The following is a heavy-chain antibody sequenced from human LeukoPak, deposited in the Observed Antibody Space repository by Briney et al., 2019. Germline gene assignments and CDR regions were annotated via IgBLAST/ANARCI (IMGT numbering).Heavy chain of an antibody. V-gene: IGHV3-30-3*01. Sequence: GGSLRLSCVASGFTFSSYAMHWVRQAPGKGLEWVAVISYDGSNKYYADSVKGRFTISRDNSKNTLYLQMNSLRAEDTAVYYCARGSLAAAGRAFDYWGQGTLVTVSS. CDR2: ISYDGSNK. D-gene: IGHD6-13*01. CDR1: GFTFSSYA. CDR3: ARGSLAAAGRAFDY. J-gene: IGHJ4*02.